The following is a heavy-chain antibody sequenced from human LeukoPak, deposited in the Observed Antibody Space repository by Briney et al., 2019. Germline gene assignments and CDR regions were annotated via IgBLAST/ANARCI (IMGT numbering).Heavy chain of an antibody. V-gene: IGHV1-69*13. D-gene: IGHD3-10*01. CDR2: IIPMSETV. Sequence: ASVKVSCKAPGGTFRNYVMSWVRQAPGQGPEWMGGIIPMSETVNYAQKFQDRVTITADESTSTVYMELSSLKSEDTAVYYCTRGANRVPLIRGVTVILDVFDIWGQGTLVIVSS. CDR3: TRGANRVPLIRGVTVILDVFDI. J-gene: IGHJ3*02. CDR1: GGTFRNYV.